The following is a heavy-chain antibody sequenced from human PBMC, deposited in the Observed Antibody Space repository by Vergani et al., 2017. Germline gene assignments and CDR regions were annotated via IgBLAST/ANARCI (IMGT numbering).Heavy chain of an antibody. D-gene: IGHD2-15*01. CDR1: GYNFTNYW. Sequence: VQLVESGGGLVKPGESLKISCKGSGYNFTNYWIGWVRQMPGRGLEWMGIVYPGDSEIRYSPSFQGQVTISADKSISTAYLQWTSLKASDTAMYYCARDIVAGGRGYYYGLDVWGQGTTVTVSS. V-gene: IGHV5-51*01. J-gene: IGHJ6*02. CDR3: ARDIVAGGRGYYYGLDV. CDR2: VYPGDSEI.